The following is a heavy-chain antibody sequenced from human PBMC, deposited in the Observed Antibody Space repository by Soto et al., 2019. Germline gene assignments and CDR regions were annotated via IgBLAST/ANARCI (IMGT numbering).Heavy chain of an antibody. J-gene: IGHJ4*02. CDR2: TYYRSNWRH. D-gene: IGHD6-19*01. CDR3: ARGVAGSGFDL. Sequence: TLSLTCAISGDSVSSNTAAWNWIRPPPSRGLEWLGRTYYRSNWRHDYAVSVKSRITVNPDTSKNHFSLQLNSVTPDDTAVYYCARGVAGSGFDLWGQGTLVTVSS. V-gene: IGHV6-1*01. CDR1: GDSVSSNTAA.